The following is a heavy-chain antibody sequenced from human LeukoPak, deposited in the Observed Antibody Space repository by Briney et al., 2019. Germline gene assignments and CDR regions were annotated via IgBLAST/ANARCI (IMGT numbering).Heavy chain of an antibody. V-gene: IGHV1-3*01. CDR2: INAGNGNT. CDR1: GYTFTSYA. D-gene: IGHD3-10*01. J-gene: IGHJ4*02. CDR3: ARGSFGLWFGELGFDY. Sequence: GASVKVSCKASGYTFTSYAMHWVRQAPGQRLEWMGWINAGNGNTKYSQKFQGRVTITRDTPASTAYMELSSLRSEDTAVYYCARGSFGLWFGELGFDYWGQGTLVTVSS.